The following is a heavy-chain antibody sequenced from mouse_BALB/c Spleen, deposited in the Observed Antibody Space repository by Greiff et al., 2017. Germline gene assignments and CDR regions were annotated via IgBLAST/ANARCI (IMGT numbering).Heavy chain of an antibody. CDR3: ASAYYGNYDYAMDY. V-gene: IGHV1S81*02. Sequence: VQLKEPGAELVKPGASVKLSCKASGYTFTSYWMHWVKQRPGQGLEWIGEINPSNGRTNYNEKFKSKATLTVDKSSSTAYMQLSSLTSEDSAVYYCASAYYGNYDYAMDYWGQGTSVTVSS. CDR1: GYTFTSYW. J-gene: IGHJ4*01. CDR2: INPSNGRT. D-gene: IGHD2-10*01.